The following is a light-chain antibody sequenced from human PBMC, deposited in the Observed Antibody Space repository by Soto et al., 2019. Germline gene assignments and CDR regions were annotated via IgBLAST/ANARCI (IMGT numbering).Light chain of an antibody. Sequence: EIVMTQSPATLSVSPGERVTLSCRASQSVSSNLAWYQQKPGQAPRLLIYGASTRATGIPATFSGSGSGTEFTLTISSLQSEDVAVYYCQERTGWPPWTFGQGTKVEIE. CDR1: QSVSSN. V-gene: IGKV3-15*01. CDR2: GAS. CDR3: QERTGWPPWT. J-gene: IGKJ1*01.